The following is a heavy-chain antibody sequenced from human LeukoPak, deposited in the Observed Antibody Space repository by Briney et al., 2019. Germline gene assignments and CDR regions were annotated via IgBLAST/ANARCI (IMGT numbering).Heavy chain of an antibody. CDR1: GIIFSSYV. CDR2: ISYDGSKK. V-gene: IGHV3-30*04. CDR3: ARDLRAVAGTGNFDY. Sequence: GGSLRLSCAASGIIFSSYVMHWVRQAPGKGLEWVAVISYDGSKKYYADSVKGRFTISRDNAKNSLYLQMNSLRAEDTAVYYCARDLRAVAGTGNFDYWGQGTLVTVSS. D-gene: IGHD6-19*01. J-gene: IGHJ4*02.